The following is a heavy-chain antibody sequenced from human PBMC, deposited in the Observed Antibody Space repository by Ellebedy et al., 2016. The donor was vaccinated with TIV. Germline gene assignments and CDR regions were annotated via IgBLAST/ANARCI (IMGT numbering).Heavy chain of an antibody. V-gene: IGHV3-66*01. CDR1: GFSVSTNY. Sequence: PGGSLRLSCEASGFSVSTNYMTWVRQPQGKGLEWVSVIYSANNTHYAESVKGRFSISRDNFKNTIYLQMHGLRAEDTALYYCVRERMPMPTWGQGTLVTVSS. J-gene: IGHJ5*02. D-gene: IGHD2-2*01. CDR2: IYSANNT. CDR3: VRERMPMPT.